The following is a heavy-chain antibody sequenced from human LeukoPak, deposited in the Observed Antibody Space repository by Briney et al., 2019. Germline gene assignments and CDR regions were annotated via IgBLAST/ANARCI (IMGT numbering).Heavy chain of an antibody. J-gene: IGHJ2*01. V-gene: IGHV1-2*02. CDR2: INPNSGGT. CDR3: ASGMEGWYFDL. D-gene: IGHD3-3*01. Sequence: ASVKVSCKASGYTFTDYSMHWVRQAPGQGLEWMGWINPNSGGTNYTRKFQGRVTMTRDTSISTAYMELISLRSDDTAVYYCASGMEGWYFDLWGRGTLVTVSS. CDR1: GYTFTDYS.